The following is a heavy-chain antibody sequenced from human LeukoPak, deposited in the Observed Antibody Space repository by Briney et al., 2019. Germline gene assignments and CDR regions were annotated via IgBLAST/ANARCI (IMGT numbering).Heavy chain of an antibody. V-gene: IGHV4-38-2*01. J-gene: IGHJ4*02. CDR3: ARRAYSGSQIEYFDY. D-gene: IGHD1-26*01. Sequence: PSETLSLTCAVSGCSISSGYYWGWIRQPPGKGLEWIGSIYHSGSTYYNPSLKSRVTISVDTSKNQFSLKLSSVTAADTAVYYCARRAYSGSQIEYFDYWGQGTLVTVSS. CDR2: IYHSGST. CDR1: GCSISSGYY.